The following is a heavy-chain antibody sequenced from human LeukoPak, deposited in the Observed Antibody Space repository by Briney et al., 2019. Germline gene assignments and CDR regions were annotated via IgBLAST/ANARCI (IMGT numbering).Heavy chain of an antibody. CDR2: ISYDGSNK. Sequence: PGGSLRLSCAASGFTFSSYGMHWVRQAPGKGLEWVAVISYDGSNKYYADSVKGRFTISRDNSKNTLYLQMNSLRAEDTAVYYCAKDPYDYVWGGYRLWPLDAFDIWGQGTMVTVSS. D-gene: IGHD3-16*02. J-gene: IGHJ3*02. V-gene: IGHV3-30*18. CDR3: AKDPYDYVWGGYRLWPLDAFDI. CDR1: GFTFSSYG.